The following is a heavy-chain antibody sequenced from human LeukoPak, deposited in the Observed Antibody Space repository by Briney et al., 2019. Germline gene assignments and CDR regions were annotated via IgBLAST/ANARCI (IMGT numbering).Heavy chain of an antibody. D-gene: IGHD3-3*01. Sequence: PSETLSLTCAVYGGSFSGYYWSWIRQPPGKGLEWVGEINHSGSTNYNPSLKSRVTISVATSKNQFSLKLSSVTAADTAVYYCARTYYDFWSGYYYFDYWGQGTLVTVSS. V-gene: IGHV4-34*01. J-gene: IGHJ4*02. CDR1: GGSFSGYY. CDR2: INHSGST. CDR3: ARTYYDFWSGYYYFDY.